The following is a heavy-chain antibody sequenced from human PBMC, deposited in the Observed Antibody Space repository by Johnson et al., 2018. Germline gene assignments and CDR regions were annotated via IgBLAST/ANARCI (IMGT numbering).Heavy chain of an antibody. J-gene: IGHJ3*02. Sequence: EVQLLESGGGLVQPGGSLRLSCAASGFTFSSYAMDWVRQAPGKGLEWVSAIGTSAGSTYYADSVKGRFTISRDNSKNTVYLQMNSLRDDNTAVYYCAKAGMPATDIRAFDIWGLETMVTVSS. V-gene: IGHV3-23*01. CDR1: GFTFSSYA. D-gene: IGHD6-13*01. CDR2: IGTSAGST. CDR3: AKAGMPATDIRAFDI.